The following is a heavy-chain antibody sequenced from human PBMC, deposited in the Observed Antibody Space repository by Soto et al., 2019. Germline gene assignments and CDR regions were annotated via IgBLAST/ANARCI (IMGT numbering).Heavy chain of an antibody. CDR3: ASLDSRGCFDS. J-gene: IGHJ4*02. CDR2: IYYSGST. Sequence: PSETLSLTCTVSGGSISSYYWSWIRQPPGKGLEWIGYIYYSGSTNYSPSLKSRITISVDTSKTQFSLKLSSVTAADTAVYYCASLDSRGCFDSWGQGTLVTVSS. V-gene: IGHV4-59*08. CDR1: GGSISSYY. D-gene: IGHD3-22*01.